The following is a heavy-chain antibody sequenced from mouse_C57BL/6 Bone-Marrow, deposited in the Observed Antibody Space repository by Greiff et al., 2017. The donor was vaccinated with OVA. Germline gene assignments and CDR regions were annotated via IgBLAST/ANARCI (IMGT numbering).Heavy chain of an antibody. D-gene: IGHD1-1*01. CDR2: IYPRSGNT. J-gene: IGHJ4*01. V-gene: IGHV1-81*01. CDR3: ARSRLLRSNYAMDY. CDR1: GYTFTSYG. Sequence: LVESGAELARPGASVKLSCKASGYTFTSYGISWVKQRTGQGLEWIGEIYPRSGNTYYNEKFKGKATLTADKSSSTAYMELRSLTSEDSAVYFCARSRLLRSNYAMDYWGQGTSVTVSS.